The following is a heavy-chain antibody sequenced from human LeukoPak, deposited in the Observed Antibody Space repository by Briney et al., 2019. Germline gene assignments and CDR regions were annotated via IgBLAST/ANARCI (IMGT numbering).Heavy chain of an antibody. CDR2: ISGSGGST. CDR1: GFTFSSYA. CDR3: AKVNGSDYDFWSGYYTYYYYYGMDV. D-gene: IGHD3-3*01. Sequence: PGGSLRLSCAASGFTFSSYAMSWVRQAPGKGLEWVSAISGSGGSTYYADSVKGRFTISRDNSKNTLYLQMNSLRAEDTAVYYCAKVNGSDYDFWSGYYTYYYYYGMDVWGQGTTVTVSS. V-gene: IGHV3-23*01. J-gene: IGHJ6*02.